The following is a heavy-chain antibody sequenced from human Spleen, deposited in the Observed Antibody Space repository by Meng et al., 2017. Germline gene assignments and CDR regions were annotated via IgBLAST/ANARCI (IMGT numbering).Heavy chain of an antibody. CDR1: GFIFSIYD. Sequence: GESLKISCAASGFIFSIYDMDWVRQAPGKGLEWASHISSSGSSIYYADSVKGRFTISRDNAKNSLYLQMNSLRAEDTAVYYCARDLDPYSSSWYVPFDAFDIWGQGTMVTVSS. CDR3: ARDLDPYSSSWYVPFDAFDI. CDR2: ISSSGSSI. J-gene: IGHJ3*02. V-gene: IGHV3-48*03. D-gene: IGHD6-13*01.